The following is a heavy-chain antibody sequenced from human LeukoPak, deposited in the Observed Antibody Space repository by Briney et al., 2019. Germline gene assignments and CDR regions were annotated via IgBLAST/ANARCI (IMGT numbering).Heavy chain of an antibody. Sequence: SQTLSLTCTVSGGSISSSSYYWGWIRQPPGKGLEWIGSIYYSGSTYYNPSLKSRVTISVDTSKNQFSLKLSSVTAADTAVYYCARNVKYYYDSSGTNWFDPWGQGTLVTVSS. D-gene: IGHD3-22*01. J-gene: IGHJ5*02. CDR3: ARNVKYYYDSSGTNWFDP. CDR2: IYYSGST. CDR1: GGSISSSSYY. V-gene: IGHV4-39*07.